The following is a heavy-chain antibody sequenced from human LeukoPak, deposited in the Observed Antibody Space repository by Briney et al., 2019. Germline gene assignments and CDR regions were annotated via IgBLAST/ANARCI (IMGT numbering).Heavy chain of an antibody. Sequence: GESLKISCAASGFTFSTYWMSWVRQAPGKGLEWVANIKRDGSEKFQVDSVKGRFTISRDNAKNSLYLEMNSLRAEDTAVYYCARDRPLATVTTVDTYGFDPWGQGTLVTVSS. CDR3: ARDRPLATVTTVDTYGFDP. D-gene: IGHD4-17*01. CDR1: GFTFSTYW. J-gene: IGHJ5*02. V-gene: IGHV3-7*01. CDR2: IKRDGSEK.